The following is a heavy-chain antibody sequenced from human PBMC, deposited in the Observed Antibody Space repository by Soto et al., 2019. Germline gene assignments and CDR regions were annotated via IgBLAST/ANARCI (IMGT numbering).Heavy chain of an antibody. D-gene: IGHD6-25*01. CDR1: GFTFSSYG. V-gene: IGHV3-33*01. J-gene: IGHJ5*02. CDR2: IWYDGSNK. CDR3: ARTRQRSWFDP. Sequence: QVQLVESGGGVVQPGRSLRLSCAASGFTFSSYGMHWVRQAPGKGLEWVAVIWYDGSNKYDADSVKGRFTISRDNSKNSLYLKMNSLRAEDTAVYYCARTRQRSWFDPWGQGTLVTVSS.